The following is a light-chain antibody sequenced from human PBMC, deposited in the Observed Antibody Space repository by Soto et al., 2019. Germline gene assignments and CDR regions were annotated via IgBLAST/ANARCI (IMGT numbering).Light chain of an antibody. CDR2: GAS. Sequence: EIVMTQSPATLSVSPGETTRLSCRASQSINSDVAWYQQKVGQTPRLLIHGASTRATGIAARFSGSGSGTEFTLTISGLQSEDFATYYCQQYNSQSWTFGQGTKVDI. CDR3: QQYNSQSWT. CDR1: QSINSD. V-gene: IGKV3D-15*01. J-gene: IGKJ1*01.